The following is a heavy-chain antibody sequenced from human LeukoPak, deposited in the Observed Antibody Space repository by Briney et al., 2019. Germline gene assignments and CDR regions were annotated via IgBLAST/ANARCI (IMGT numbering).Heavy chain of an antibody. Sequence: GGSLRLSCAASGFTFSSYSMNWVGQAPGKGLEWVSSISSSSSYIYYADSVKGRFTISRDNAKNSLYLQMNSLRAEDTAVYYCARDSYTYYYGSGSYLYYYYMDVWGKGTTVTVSS. CDR3: ARDSYTYYYGSGSYLYYYYMDV. J-gene: IGHJ6*03. V-gene: IGHV3-21*01. CDR1: GFTFSSYS. CDR2: ISSSSSYI. D-gene: IGHD3-10*01.